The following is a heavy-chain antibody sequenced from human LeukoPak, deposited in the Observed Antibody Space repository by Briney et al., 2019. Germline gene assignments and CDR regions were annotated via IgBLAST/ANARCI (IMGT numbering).Heavy chain of an antibody. V-gene: IGHV4-34*01. CDR1: GGSFSGYY. CDR3: ARRVRGVITPLDY. Sequence: SETLSLTCAVYGGSFSGYYWSWIRQPPGKGLEWIGEINHSGSTNYNPSLKSRVTISVDTPKNQFSLKLSSVTAADTAVYYCARRVRGVITPLDYWGQGTLVTVSS. CDR2: INHSGST. J-gene: IGHJ4*02. D-gene: IGHD3-10*01.